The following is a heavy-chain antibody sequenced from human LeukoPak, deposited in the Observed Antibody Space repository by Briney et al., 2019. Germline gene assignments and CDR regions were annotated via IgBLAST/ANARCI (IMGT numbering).Heavy chain of an antibody. CDR2: ISYDGSNK. D-gene: IGHD4-23*01. CDR1: GFTFSSYA. CDR3: AREKYGGNGFDY. Sequence: PGRSLRLSCAASGFTFSSYAMHWVRQAPGKGLEWVAVISYDGSNKYYADSVKGRFTISRDNSKNTPYLQMNSLRAEDTAVYYCAREKYGGNGFDYWGQGTLVTVSS. J-gene: IGHJ4*02. V-gene: IGHV3-30-3*01.